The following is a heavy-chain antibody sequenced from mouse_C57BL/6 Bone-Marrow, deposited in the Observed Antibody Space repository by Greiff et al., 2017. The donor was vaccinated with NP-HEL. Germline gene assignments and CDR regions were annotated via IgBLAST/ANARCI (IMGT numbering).Heavy chain of an antibody. J-gene: IGHJ2*01. CDR1: GYTFTDYY. Sequence: VQLKESGPVLVKPGASVKMSRKASGYTFTDYYMNWVKQSHGKSLEWIGVINPYNGGTSYNQKFKGKATLTVDQSSSTAYMELNSLTSEDSAVYYCARYYYGRNYFDYWGQGTTLTVSS. CDR3: ARYYYGRNYFDY. D-gene: IGHD1-1*01. CDR2: INPYNGGT. V-gene: IGHV1-19*01.